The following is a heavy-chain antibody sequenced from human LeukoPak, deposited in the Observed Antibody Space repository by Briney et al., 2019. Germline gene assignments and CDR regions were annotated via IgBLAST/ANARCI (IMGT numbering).Heavy chain of an antibody. V-gene: IGHV3-21*01. D-gene: IGHD3-16*01. CDR2: FGSSTSYI. CDR1: GFTFSSYA. CDR3: ARDPLGGYYFDY. Sequence: GGSLRLSCAASGFTFSSYAMSWVRQAPGKGLERVSYFGSSTSYIYYADSVKGRFTISRDNAKNSLYLQMNNLRAEDTAVYYCARDPLGGYYFDYWGQGTLVTVSS. J-gene: IGHJ4*02.